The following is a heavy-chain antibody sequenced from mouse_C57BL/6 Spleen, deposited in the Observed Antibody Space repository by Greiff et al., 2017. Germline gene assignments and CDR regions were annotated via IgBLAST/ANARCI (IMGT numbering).Heavy chain of an antibody. V-gene: IGHV1-61*01. CDR3: ARGYYYDYDWFAY. CDR1: GYTFTSYW. Sequence: QVQLQQSGAELVRPGSSVKLSCKASGYTFTSYWMDWVKQRPGQGLEWIGNIYPSDSETHYNQKFKDKATLTVDKSSSTAYMQLSSLTSEDSAVYYCARGYYYDYDWFAYWGQGTLVTVSA. CDR2: IYPSDSET. J-gene: IGHJ3*01. D-gene: IGHD2-4*01.